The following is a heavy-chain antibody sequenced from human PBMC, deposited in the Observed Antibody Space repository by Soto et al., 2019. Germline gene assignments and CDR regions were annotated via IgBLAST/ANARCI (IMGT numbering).Heavy chain of an antibody. CDR2: IIPIFGTA. Sequence: QVQLVQSGAEVKKPGSSVKVSCKASGGTFSSSAISWVRQAPGQGLEWMGGIIPIFGTANYAQKFQGRVTITAYESTRTAYMELSSLRSEDTAVYYCARDSLTYGSGSYWDYWGQGTLVTVSS. CDR1: GGTFSSSA. J-gene: IGHJ4*02. V-gene: IGHV1-69*01. CDR3: ARDSLTYGSGSYWDY. D-gene: IGHD3-10*01.